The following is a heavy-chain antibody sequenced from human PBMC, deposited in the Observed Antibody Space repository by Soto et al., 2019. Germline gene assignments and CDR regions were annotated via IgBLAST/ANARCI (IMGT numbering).Heavy chain of an antibody. CDR3: AKEGYCSGGSCYGAWGSGSYYYYYMDV. J-gene: IGHJ6*03. CDR2: ISYDGSNK. V-gene: IGHV3-30*18. CDR1: GFTFSSYG. D-gene: IGHD2-15*01. Sequence: QVQLVESGGGVVQPGRSLRLSCAASGFTFSSYGMHWVRQAPGKGLEWVAVISYDGSNKYYADSVKGRFTISRDNSKNTLYLQMNSLRAEDTAVYYCAKEGYCSGGSCYGAWGSGSYYYYYMDVWGKGTTVTVSS.